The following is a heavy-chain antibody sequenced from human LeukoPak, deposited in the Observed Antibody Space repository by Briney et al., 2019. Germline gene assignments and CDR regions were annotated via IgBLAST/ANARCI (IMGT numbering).Heavy chain of an antibody. CDR2: IYYSGST. CDR3: ARLMGKEYCSSTSCYKGQTDY. J-gene: IGHJ4*02. D-gene: IGHD2-2*02. Sequence: SETLSLTCTVSGGSISSSSYYWGWIRQPPGKGLEWIGSIYYSGSTYYNPSLKSRDPISVDTSKNQFSLKLSSVTAADTAVYYCARLMGKEYCSSTSCYKGQTDYWGQGTLVTVSS. V-gene: IGHV4-39*01. CDR1: GGSISSSSYY.